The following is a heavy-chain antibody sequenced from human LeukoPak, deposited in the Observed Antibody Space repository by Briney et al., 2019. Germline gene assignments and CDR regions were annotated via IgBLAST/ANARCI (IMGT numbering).Heavy chain of an antibody. CDR1: GFTFSSYG. CDR2: ISYDGSNK. CDR3: AKDGLRKLGNAFDI. J-gene: IGHJ3*02. Sequence: PGRSLRLSCAASGFTFSSYGMHWVRQAPGKGLEWVAVISYDGSNKYYADSVKGRFTISRDNSKNTLYLQMNSLRAEDTAVYYCAKDGLRKLGNAFDIWGQGTMVTVSS. V-gene: IGHV3-30*18. D-gene: IGHD1-26*01.